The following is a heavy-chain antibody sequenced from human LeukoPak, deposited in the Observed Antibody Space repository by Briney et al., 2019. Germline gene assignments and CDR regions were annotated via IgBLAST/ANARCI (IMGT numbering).Heavy chain of an antibody. J-gene: IGHJ6*03. Sequence: ASVKVSCKASGYTFSSYDINWVRQATGQGLEWMGWMNPKRGNTGYAHKFQGRVTITRNTSITTAYMELSSLRSEDTAVYYCAREIVVVPAAMSLYYYYYYMDVWGKGTTVTISS. CDR3: AREIVVVPAAMSLYYYYYYMDV. CDR1: GYTFSSYD. CDR2: MNPKRGNT. D-gene: IGHD2-2*01. V-gene: IGHV1-8*03.